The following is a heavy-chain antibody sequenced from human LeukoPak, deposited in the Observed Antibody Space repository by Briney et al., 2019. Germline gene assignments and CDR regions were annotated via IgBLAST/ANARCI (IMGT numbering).Heavy chain of an antibody. J-gene: IGHJ6*03. CDR2: ISGSGGST. D-gene: IGHD3-9*01. V-gene: IGHV3-23*01. CDR1: GFTFSSYA. Sequence: GGSLRLSCAASGFTFSSYAMSWVRQAPGKGLEWVSAISGSGGSTYYADSVKGRFTISRDNSKNTLYLQMNSLRAEDTAVYYCAKSPSLLTGYDYYYMDVWGKGTTVTASS. CDR3: AKSPSLLTGYDYYYMDV.